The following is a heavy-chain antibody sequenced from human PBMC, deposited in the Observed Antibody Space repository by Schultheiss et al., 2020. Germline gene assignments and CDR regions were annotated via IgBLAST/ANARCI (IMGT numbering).Heavy chain of an antibody. V-gene: IGHV4-59*08. Sequence: SQTLSLTCTVSGGSISSYYWSWIRQPPGKGLEWIGYIYYSGSTNYNPSLKSRVTISVDTSKNQFSLKLSSVTAADTAVYYCARSQWLAHYFDYWGQGTLVTV. CDR1: GGSISSYY. CDR2: IYYSGST. D-gene: IGHD6-19*01. CDR3: ARSQWLAHYFDY. J-gene: IGHJ4*02.